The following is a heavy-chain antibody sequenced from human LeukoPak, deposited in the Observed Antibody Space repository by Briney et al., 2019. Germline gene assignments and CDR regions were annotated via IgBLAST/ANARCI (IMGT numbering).Heavy chain of an antibody. CDR3: ASGSGSGYYYFVY. V-gene: IGHV3-20*04. Sequence: EGSLRLSCAASGFTFDDYGMSWVRQAPGKGLEWVSGINWNGGSTGYADSVKGRFTISRDNAKNSLYLQMNSLRAEDTALYYCASGSGSGYYYFVYWGQGTLVTVSS. D-gene: IGHD3-22*01. J-gene: IGHJ4*02. CDR2: INWNGGST. CDR1: GFTFDDYG.